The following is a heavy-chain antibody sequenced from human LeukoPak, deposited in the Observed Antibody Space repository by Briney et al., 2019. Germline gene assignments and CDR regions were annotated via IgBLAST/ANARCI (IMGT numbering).Heavy chain of an antibody. CDR3: ARVRDMIVVGPVDC. J-gene: IGHJ4*02. CDR2: ISSSSSYI. D-gene: IGHD3-22*01. CDR1: GFTFSSYS. V-gene: IGHV3-21*01. Sequence: GGSLRLSCAASGFTFSSYSMNWVRQAPGKGLEWVSSISSSSSYIYYADSVKGRFTISRDNSRNTLYLQMNSLRVEDSAVYYCARVRDMIVVGPVDCWGQGTLVTVSS.